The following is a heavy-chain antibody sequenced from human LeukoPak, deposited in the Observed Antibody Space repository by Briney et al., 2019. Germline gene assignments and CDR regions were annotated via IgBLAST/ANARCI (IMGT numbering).Heavy chain of an antibody. J-gene: IGHJ6*03. CDR2: IRYDGSNK. CDR1: GFTFSSYW. Sequence: GSLRLSCEASGFTFSSYWMSWVRQAPGKGLEWVAFIRYDGSNKYYTDSVKGRFTISRDNSKNTLYLQMNSLRAEDTAVYYCAKGRGWEASYYYYYMDVWGKGTTVTISS. D-gene: IGHD1-26*01. CDR3: AKGRGWEASYYYYYMDV. V-gene: IGHV3-30*02.